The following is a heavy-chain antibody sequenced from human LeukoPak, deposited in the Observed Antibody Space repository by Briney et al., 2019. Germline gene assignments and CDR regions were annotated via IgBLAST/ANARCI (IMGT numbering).Heavy chain of an antibody. V-gene: IGHV3-33*01. CDR3: ARDHYDSSGYYYYFEY. J-gene: IGHJ4*02. CDR2: IWYDGSNK. Sequence: GGSLRRSCAASGFTFSSYGRHWVRQAPGKGLEWVAVIWYDGSNKYYADSVKGRFTISRDNSRNTLYLQMNSPRAEDTAVYYCARDHYDSSGYYYYFEYWGQGTLVTVSS. D-gene: IGHD3-22*01. CDR1: GFTFSSYG.